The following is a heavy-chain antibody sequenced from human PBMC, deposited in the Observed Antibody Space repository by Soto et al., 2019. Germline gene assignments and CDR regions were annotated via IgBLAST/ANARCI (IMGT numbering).Heavy chain of an antibody. CDR3: ARDRAHFYESSGRLDL. D-gene: IGHD3-22*01. Sequence: SETLALTCPVYGGSISSGSYSLTWIRQTPGKGLQWIGYISYSGSTFYNPSLKTRLAMSVDTSKNQFSVRLRSVTAADTAVYYCARDRAHFYESSGRLDLWGQGMLVTVSS. CDR1: GGSISSGSYS. V-gene: IGHV4-30-4*01. J-gene: IGHJ4*02. CDR2: ISYSGST.